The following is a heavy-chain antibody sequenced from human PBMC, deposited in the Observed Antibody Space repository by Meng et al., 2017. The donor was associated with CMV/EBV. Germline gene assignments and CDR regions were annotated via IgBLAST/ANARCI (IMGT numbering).Heavy chain of an antibody. CDR1: GYTFSTYA. V-gene: IGHV1-69*05. CDR3: ARGQLEGYSSGWYVGDGVDV. J-gene: IGHJ6*02. Sequence: SVKVSCKAFGYTFSTYAISWVRQAPGQGLEWMGGIIPIFGTANYAQKLQGRVTITTDESTSTAYMELSSLRSEDTAVYYCARGQLEGYSSGWYVGDGVDVWGQGTTVTVSS. CDR2: IIPIFGTA. D-gene: IGHD6-13*01.